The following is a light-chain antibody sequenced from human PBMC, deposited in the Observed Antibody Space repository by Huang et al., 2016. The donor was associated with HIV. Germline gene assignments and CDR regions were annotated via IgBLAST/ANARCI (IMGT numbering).Light chain of an antibody. Sequence: EIVLTQSQVTLSVSPGERATLFCRASQSVNNYLSWYQQKPGQAPRLLIDDASSRAAGIPSRFSGSGSGTDFTLTISSLQPEDSAVYYCQQRSNWPPTLTFGGGTKVGIK. CDR2: DAS. CDR3: QQRSNWPPTLT. J-gene: IGKJ4*01. V-gene: IGKV3-11*01. CDR1: QSVNNY.